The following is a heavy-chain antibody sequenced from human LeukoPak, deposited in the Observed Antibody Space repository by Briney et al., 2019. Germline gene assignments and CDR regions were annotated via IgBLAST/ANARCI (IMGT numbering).Heavy chain of an antibody. CDR3: ARNPGIAAAGFDY. Sequence: GGSLRLSCAASGFTFSDYYMSWIRQAPGKGLEWLSYISSSGSTIYYADSVKGRITISRDNAKNSLYLQMNSLRAEDTAVYYCARNPGIAAAGFDYWGQGTLVTVSS. D-gene: IGHD6-13*01. V-gene: IGHV3-11*01. J-gene: IGHJ4*02. CDR2: ISSSGSTI. CDR1: GFTFSDYY.